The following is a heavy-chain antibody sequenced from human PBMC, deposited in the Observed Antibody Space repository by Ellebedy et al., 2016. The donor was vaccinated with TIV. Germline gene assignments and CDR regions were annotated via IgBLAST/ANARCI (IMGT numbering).Heavy chain of an antibody. CDR3: VREGGNYYYNWLAP. CDR2: IDNDGSA. CDR1: EFIISNYW. J-gene: IGHJ5*02. Sequence: GGSLRLXCEASEFIISNYWMHWVRQAPGKGLVWVARIDNDGSAIYADSVKGRLTISRDTARNTLFLQMDSLRAEDTAVYYCVREGGNYYYNWLAPWGQGTLVTVSS. D-gene: IGHD1-26*01. V-gene: IGHV3-74*01.